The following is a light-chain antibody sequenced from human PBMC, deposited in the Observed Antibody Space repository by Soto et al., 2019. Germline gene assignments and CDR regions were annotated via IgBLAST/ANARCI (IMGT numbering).Light chain of an antibody. V-gene: IGKV1-5*03. J-gene: IGKJ4*01. Sequence: DIQMTQSPSTLSASVGDRVTISFRASESISSWLVWYQQKPGKAPKLLIYKASSLESGVPSRFSGSGSGTEFTLTISSLQPDDFATYYCQQYNSFPLTFGGGTKVDI. CDR1: ESISSW. CDR3: QQYNSFPLT. CDR2: KAS.